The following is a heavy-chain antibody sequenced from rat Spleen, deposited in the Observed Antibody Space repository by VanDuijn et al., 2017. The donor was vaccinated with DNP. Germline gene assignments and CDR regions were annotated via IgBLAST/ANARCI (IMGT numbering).Heavy chain of an antibody. CDR1: GLSLTSNS. J-gene: IGHJ3*01. CDR2: IWTGGGT. Sequence: QVQLKESGPGLVQPSQTLSLTCTVSGLSLTSNSVSWIRQPPGKGLEWMGVIWTGGGTEYDSTLKSRLSISRDTSKSQVFLKMHSLQTEDTATYYCAGSPESSYIYLPWAYWGQGTLVTVSS. CDR3: AGSPESSYIYLPWAY. V-gene: IGHV2-1*01. D-gene: IGHD1-2*01.